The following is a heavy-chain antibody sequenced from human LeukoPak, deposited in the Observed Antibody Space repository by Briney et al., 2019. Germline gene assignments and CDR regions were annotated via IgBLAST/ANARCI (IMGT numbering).Heavy chain of an antibody. CDR3: ARDLSSGWYSYNWFDP. V-gene: IGHV1-58*02. Sequence: ASVKVSCKASRFTFTSSAMQWVRQARGQRLEWIGWIVVGSGNTNYAQKFQERVTITRDMSTSTAYMELSSLRSEDTAVYYCARDLSSGWYSYNWFDPWGQGTLVTVSS. J-gene: IGHJ5*02. CDR2: IVVGSGNT. D-gene: IGHD6-19*01. CDR1: RFTFTSSA.